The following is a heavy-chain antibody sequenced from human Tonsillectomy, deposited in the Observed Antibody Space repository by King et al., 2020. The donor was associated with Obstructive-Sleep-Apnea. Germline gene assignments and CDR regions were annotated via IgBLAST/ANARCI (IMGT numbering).Heavy chain of an antibody. Sequence: QLVQSGGGVVQPGRSLRLSCAASGFTFSSYGMHWVRQAPGKGLEWVAGIWYDGSNKYYADSVKGRFTISRDNSKNTLYLQMNSLRAEDTAVYYCAKDLGPIAAAGIDYWGQGTLVTVSS. V-gene: IGHV3-33*06. D-gene: IGHD6-13*01. CDR3: AKDLGPIAAAGIDY. J-gene: IGHJ4*02. CDR1: GFTFSSYG. CDR2: IWYDGSNK.